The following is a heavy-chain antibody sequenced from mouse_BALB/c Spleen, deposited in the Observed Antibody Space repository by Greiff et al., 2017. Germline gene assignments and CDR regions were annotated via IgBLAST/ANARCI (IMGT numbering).Heavy chain of an antibody. J-gene: IGHJ4*01. V-gene: IGHV5-6-5*01. CDR3: ARSGYYAMDY. D-gene: IGHD1-3*01. CDR1: GFTFSSYA. CDR2: ISSGGST. Sequence: EVQRVESGGGLVKPGGSLKLSCAASGFTFSSYAMSWVRQTPEKRLEWVASISSGGSTYYPDSVKGRFTISRDNARNILYLQMSSLRSEDTAMYYCARSGYYAMDYWGQGTSVTVSS.